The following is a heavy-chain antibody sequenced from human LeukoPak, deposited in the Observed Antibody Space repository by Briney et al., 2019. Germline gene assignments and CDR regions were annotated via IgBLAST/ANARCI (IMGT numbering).Heavy chain of an antibody. Sequence: SGLTLVKPTQTLTLTCTFSGFSLSTSEVGVGWLRQDPAKALESLALIYWNDDEYYSPSLKTRLTIIKDTSKNQVVLKMTNMDAVDRGTYYCARGRGSARSSLFDYWGQGTLVTVSS. V-gene: IGHV2-5*04. CDR3: ARGRGSARSSLFDY. CDR1: GFSLSTSEVG. D-gene: IGHD3-3*01. J-gene: IGHJ4*02. CDR2: IYWNDDE.